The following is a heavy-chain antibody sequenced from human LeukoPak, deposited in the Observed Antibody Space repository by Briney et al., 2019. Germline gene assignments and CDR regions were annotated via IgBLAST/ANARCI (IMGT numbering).Heavy chain of an antibody. CDR3: ARDRDYGGNSGAFDI. Sequence: SVKVSCKASGGTFSSYAISWLRQAPGQGLEWMGRIIPIFGTADYAQKFQGRVTTTTDESTSTAYMELSSLRSEDKAVYYRARDRDYGGNSGAFDIWGQGTMVTVSS. J-gene: IGHJ3*02. CDR1: GGTFSSYA. V-gene: IGHV1-69*05. CDR2: IIPIFGTA. D-gene: IGHD4-23*01.